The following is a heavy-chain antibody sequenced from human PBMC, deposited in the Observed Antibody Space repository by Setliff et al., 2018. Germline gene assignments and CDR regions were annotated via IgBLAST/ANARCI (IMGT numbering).Heavy chain of an antibody. D-gene: IGHD2-15*01. J-gene: IGHJ4*02. V-gene: IGHV7-4-1*02. Sequence: GASVKVSCKASGYTFTNYAMNWVRQAPGQGLEWMGWINTNTGLPTYAQGFTGRFVFSLDTSVSTAYLQISSVKAEDTAVYYCARGYCSGGSCADFDYWGQGTLVTVSS. CDR2: INTNTGLP. CDR1: GYTFTNYA. CDR3: ARGYCSGGSCADFDY.